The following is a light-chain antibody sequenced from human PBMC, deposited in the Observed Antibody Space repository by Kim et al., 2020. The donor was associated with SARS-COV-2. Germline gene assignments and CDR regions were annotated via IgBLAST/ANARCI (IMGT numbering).Light chain of an antibody. CDR1: QSVSSN. V-gene: IGKV3-15*01. CDR3: QQYNNWPLT. Sequence: VSPGERATLSCRASQSVSSNLAWYQQKPGQAPRLLIYDASTRATGIPATFSGSGSGTEFTLTISSLQSEDFAVYYCQQYNNWPLTFGGGTKV. CDR2: DAS. J-gene: IGKJ4*01.